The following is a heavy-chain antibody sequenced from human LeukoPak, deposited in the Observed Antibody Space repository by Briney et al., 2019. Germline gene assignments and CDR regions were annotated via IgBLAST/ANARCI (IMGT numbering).Heavy chain of an antibody. CDR3: ASTNCSSSNCFGANWFDP. CDR1: GGAIRSGDYY. CDR2: ISYSGNT. D-gene: IGHD2-2*01. J-gene: IGHJ5*02. V-gene: IGHV4-30-4*08. Sequence: SETLPLTCTVSGGAIRSGDYYWSWIRRPPGGGLEWIGYISYSGNTYYNPSLKSRVTISLDTSKSQFSLKLSSVTAADTAVYFCASTNCSSSNCFGANWFDPWGQGTLVTVSS.